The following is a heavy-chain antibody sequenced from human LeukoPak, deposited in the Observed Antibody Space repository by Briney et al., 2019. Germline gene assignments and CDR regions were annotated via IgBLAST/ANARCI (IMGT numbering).Heavy chain of an antibody. CDR1: GGSFSGYY. CDR2: INHSGST. CDR3: ARGHFGPDFWSVSSVNWFDP. D-gene: IGHD3-3*01. V-gene: IGHV4-34*01. Sequence: SETLSLTCAVYGGSFSGYYWSWIRQPPGKGLEWIGEINHSGSTNYNPSLKSRVTISVDTSKNQFSLKLSSVTAADTAVYYCARGHFGPDFWSVSSVNWFDPWGQGTLVTVSS. J-gene: IGHJ5*02.